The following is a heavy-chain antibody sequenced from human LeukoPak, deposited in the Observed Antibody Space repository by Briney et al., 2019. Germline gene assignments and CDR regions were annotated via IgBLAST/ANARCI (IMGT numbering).Heavy chain of an antibody. V-gene: IGHV3-53*01. J-gene: IGHJ4*02. CDR1: GFTVSSNY. CDR2: IYSGGST. D-gene: IGHD4-17*01. Sequence: GGSLTLSCAASGFTVSSNYMSWVRQAPGKGLEWVSVIYSGGSTYYADSVKGRFTIPRDNSKNTLYLQMNSLRAEDTAVYYCVRGDYGDYTLFDYWGQGTLVTVSS. CDR3: VRGDYGDYTLFDY.